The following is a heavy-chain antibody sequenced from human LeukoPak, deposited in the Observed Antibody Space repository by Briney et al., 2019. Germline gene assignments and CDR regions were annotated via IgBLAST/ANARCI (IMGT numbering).Heavy chain of an antibody. V-gene: IGHV4-39*07. CDR2: IHNVGST. Sequence: SETLSLTCTVSGGSVSNGIYYWGWIRQPPGKGLEWIGSIHNVGSTYYNPSLKSRVTISVDTSKNQFSLKLSSVTAADTAVYYCARRIQLWDGGAFSDYWGQGTLVTVSS. CDR1: GGSVSNGIYY. J-gene: IGHJ4*02. CDR3: ARRIQLWDGGAFSDY. D-gene: IGHD5-18*01.